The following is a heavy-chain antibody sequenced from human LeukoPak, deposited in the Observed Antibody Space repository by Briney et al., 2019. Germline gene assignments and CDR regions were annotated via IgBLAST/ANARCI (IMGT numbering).Heavy chain of an antibody. J-gene: IGHJ3*02. D-gene: IGHD1-1*01. CDR2: IYSGGST. Sequence: AGGSLRLSCAASGFTVSSNYMSWVRQAPGKGLEWVSVIYSGGSTYYADSVKGRFTISRDNSKNTLYLQMNSLRAEDTAVYYCAKELLTYNWNDRGTFDIWGQGTMVTVSS. CDR1: GFTVSSNY. V-gene: IGHV3-53*05. CDR3: AKELLTYNWNDRGTFDI.